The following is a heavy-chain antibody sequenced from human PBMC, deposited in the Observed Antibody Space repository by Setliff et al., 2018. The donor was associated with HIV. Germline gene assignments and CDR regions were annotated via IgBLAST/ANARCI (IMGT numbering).Heavy chain of an antibody. V-gene: IGHV3-48*03. CDR1: GFTFNSYE. Sequence: HPGGSLRLSCAASGFTFNSYEMNWVRQAPGKGLEWISYISSRGGTIYYADSVKGRFTISRDNSKNTLYLQMNSLRPEDTAVYYCARDASYCGGGTCHHYYYMDVWGKGTTVTVSS. D-gene: IGHD2-15*01. J-gene: IGHJ6*03. CDR2: ISSRGGTI. CDR3: ARDASYCGGGTCHHYYYMDV.